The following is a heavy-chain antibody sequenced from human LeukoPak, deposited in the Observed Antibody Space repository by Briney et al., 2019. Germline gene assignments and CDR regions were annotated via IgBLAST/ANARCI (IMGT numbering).Heavy chain of an antibody. CDR2: IYYSGST. J-gene: IGHJ4*02. CDR3: SRESGAFCPFGY. D-gene: IGHD1-26*01. V-gene: IGHV4-59*12. CDR1: GGSISGYY. Sequence: PSETLSLTCTVSGGSISGYYWSWIRQPPGKGLEWIGYIYYSGSTNCNPSLKSRVTISVDTSKNQFSLKLTSVTAADTAIYYCSRESGAFCPFGYWGQGTLVIVPP.